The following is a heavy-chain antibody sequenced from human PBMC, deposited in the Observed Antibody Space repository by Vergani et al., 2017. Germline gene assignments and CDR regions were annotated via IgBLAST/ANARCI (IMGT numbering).Heavy chain of an antibody. CDR3: VRDSPFDIVVVPAALYYFDY. CDR2: INPNSGGT. CDR1: GYTFTGYY. D-gene: IGHD2-2*01. Sequence: QVQLVQSGAEVKKPGASVKVSCKASGYTFTGYYMHWVRQAPGQGLEWMGWINPNSGGTNYAQKFQGRVTMTRDTSISTAYMELSRLRSDDTAVYYCVRDSPFDIVVVPAALYYFDYWGQGTLVTVSS. J-gene: IGHJ4*02. V-gene: IGHV1-2*02.